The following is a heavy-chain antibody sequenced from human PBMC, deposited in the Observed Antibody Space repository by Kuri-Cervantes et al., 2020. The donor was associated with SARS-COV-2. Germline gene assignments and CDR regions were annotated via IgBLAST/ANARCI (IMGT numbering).Heavy chain of an antibody. J-gene: IGHJ4*02. Sequence: ASVKVSCKASGYTFSFYGFSWVRQAPGQGLERMGWISSYSGNTNYTQNLQGRVTMTTDTSTNTAYMELRSLRSDDTAVYYCARHDDYGNFALDYWGQGTLVTVSS. CDR3: ARHDDYGNFALDY. V-gene: IGHV1-18*01. CDR2: ISSYSGNT. CDR1: GYTFSFYG. D-gene: IGHD4-11*01.